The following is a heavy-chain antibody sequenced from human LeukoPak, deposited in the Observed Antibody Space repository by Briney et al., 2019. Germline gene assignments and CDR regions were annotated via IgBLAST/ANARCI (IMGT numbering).Heavy chain of an antibody. D-gene: IGHD2-15*01. CDR2: IYPGDSDT. CDR1: GYSFTSYW. J-gene: IGHJ4*02. CDR3: ARVYCSGGSCYPYFDY. V-gene: IGHV5-51*01. Sequence: GESLKISCKGSGYSFTSYWIGWVRQMPGKGLEWMGIIYPGDSDTRYSPSFQGQVTISADKSISTAYLQWSSLKASDTAMYYCARVYCSGGSCYPYFDYWGQGTLVIVSS.